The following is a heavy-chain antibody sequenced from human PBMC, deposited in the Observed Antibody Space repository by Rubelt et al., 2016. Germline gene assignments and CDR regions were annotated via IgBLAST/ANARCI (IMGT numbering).Heavy chain of an antibody. D-gene: IGHD6-19*01. CDR1: GGSISSYY. V-gene: IGHV4-59*08. CDR3: ARLWSKQWPFDY. Sequence: QVQLQESGPGLVKPSEALSLTCTVSGGSISSYYWSWIRQPPGKGLECIGYIYFSGSTNYNPSLESRVTISVDTSKNQFSLRRSSGTAADTAGYYCARLWSKQWPFDYWGRGTLVTVSS. J-gene: IGHJ4*02. CDR2: IYFSGST.